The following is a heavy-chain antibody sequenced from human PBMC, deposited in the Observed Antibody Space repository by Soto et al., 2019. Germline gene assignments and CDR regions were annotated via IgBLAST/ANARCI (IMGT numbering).Heavy chain of an antibody. CDR3: AKGRIAVAAPYNWFDP. CDR2: ITGGADNT. D-gene: IGHD6-19*01. J-gene: IGHJ5*02. V-gene: IGHV3-23*01. Sequence: EVKLLESGGGLVQPGGSLRLSCVASGLTYSSYAMSWVRQAPGKGLEWVSTITGGADNTHYADSVKGRFTISRDNSKNTLSLQMNSLRVEDTAVYHCAKGRIAVAAPYNWFDPWGQGTLVTVSS. CDR1: GLTYSSYA.